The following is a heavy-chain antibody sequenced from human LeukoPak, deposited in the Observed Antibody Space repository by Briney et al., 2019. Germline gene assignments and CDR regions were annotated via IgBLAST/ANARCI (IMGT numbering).Heavy chain of an antibody. J-gene: IGHJ4*02. Sequence: ASVKVSCKASGYTFTSYYMHWVRQAPGQGLEWMGIINPSGGSTSYAQKFQGRVTMTRDTSTSTVYMELSSLRSEDTAVYYCASIGGATTAFDYWGQGTLVTVSS. V-gene: IGHV1-46*01. CDR2: INPSGGST. CDR1: GYTFTSYY. CDR3: ASIGGATTAFDY. D-gene: IGHD1-26*01.